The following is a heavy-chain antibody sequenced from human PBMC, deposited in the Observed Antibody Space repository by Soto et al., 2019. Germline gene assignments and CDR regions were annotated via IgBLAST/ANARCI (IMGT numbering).Heavy chain of an antibody. CDR2: IYYSGST. CDR1: GGSISSYY. CDR3: ARNGGNAFDY. D-gene: IGHD2-15*01. Sequence: SETLSLTCTVPGGSISSYYWSWIRQPPGKGLEWIGYIYYSGSTNYNPSLKSRVTISVDTSKNQFSLKLSSVTAADTAVYYCARNGGNAFDYWGQGTLVTVSS. V-gene: IGHV4-59*01. J-gene: IGHJ4*02.